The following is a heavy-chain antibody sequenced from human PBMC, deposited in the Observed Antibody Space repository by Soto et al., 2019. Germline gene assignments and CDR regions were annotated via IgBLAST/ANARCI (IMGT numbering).Heavy chain of an antibody. Sequence: PSETLSLTCGVSGGSIISSNWWNWVRQPPGKGLEWIGEIYHSGSTYYKPSLKSRVAMSVDTSKNQFSLKLTSATAADTAVYYCARRDWSGSTSHFYFDYWGQGVLVTVSS. V-gene: IGHV4-4*02. CDR2: IYHSGST. CDR1: GGSIISSNW. D-gene: IGHD3-9*01. J-gene: IGHJ4*02. CDR3: ARRDWSGSTSHFYFDY.